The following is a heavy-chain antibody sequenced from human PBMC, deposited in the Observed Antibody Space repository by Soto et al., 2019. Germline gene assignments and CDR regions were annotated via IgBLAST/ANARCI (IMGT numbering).Heavy chain of an antibody. J-gene: IGHJ4*02. CDR1: GFTFSTYS. CDR2: ISSSSSTI. CDR3: ALQTMGIEAATRDYFDY. D-gene: IGHD3-10*01. V-gene: IGHV3-48*01. Sequence: GGSLRLSCAASGFTFSTYSMNWVRQAPGKGLEWVSYISSSSSTIFYTDSVKGRFTVSRDNAKNSLYLQMNSLRAEDTAVYYCALQTMGIEAATRDYFDYWGQGTLVTVSS.